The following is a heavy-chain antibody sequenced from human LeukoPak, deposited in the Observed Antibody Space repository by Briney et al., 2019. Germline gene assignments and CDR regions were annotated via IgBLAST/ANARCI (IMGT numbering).Heavy chain of an antibody. V-gene: IGHV3-30*02. D-gene: IGHD2-2*01. CDR2: IRYDGSNK. Sequence: PGGSLRLSCAASGFTFSSYGMHWVRQAPGKGLEWVAFIRYDGSNKYYADSVKGRFTISGDNSKNTLYLQMNSLRAEDTAVYYCAKDMVVPAATSRNWLDPWGQGTLVTVSS. J-gene: IGHJ5*02. CDR1: GFTFSSYG. CDR3: AKDMVVPAATSRNWLDP.